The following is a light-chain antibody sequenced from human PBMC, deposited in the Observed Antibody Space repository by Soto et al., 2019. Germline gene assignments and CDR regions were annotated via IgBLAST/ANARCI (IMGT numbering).Light chain of an antibody. Sequence: EVVMTQSPATLSVSPGERATLSCRASQSVSSNLAWYQQKPGQAPRLLIYGASTRATGVPALFSGSGSGTEFTLTISSLQSEGLAVYYCLQYNHWPLTFGGGTKVEIK. CDR2: GAS. J-gene: IGKJ4*01. V-gene: IGKV3-15*01. CDR1: QSVSSN. CDR3: LQYNHWPLT.